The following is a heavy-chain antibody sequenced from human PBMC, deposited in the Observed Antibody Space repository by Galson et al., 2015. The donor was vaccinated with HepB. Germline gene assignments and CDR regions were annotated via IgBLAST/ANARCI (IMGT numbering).Heavy chain of an antibody. D-gene: IGHD2-2*01. CDR3: ARGERLRFQWVVPAAAHFDY. Sequence: SETLSLTCAVYGGSFSGYYWSWIRQPPGKGLEWIGEINHSVSTNHNPSLKSRVTISVDPSKNQFSLTLSSVTAADTAVYYRARGERLRFQWVVPAAAHFDYWGQGTLVTVSS. CDR2: INHSVST. CDR1: GGSFSGYY. V-gene: IGHV4-34*01. J-gene: IGHJ4*02.